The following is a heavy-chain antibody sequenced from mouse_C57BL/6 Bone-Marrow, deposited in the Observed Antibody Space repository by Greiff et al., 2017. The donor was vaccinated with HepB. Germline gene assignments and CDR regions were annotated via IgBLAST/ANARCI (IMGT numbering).Heavy chain of an antibody. V-gene: IGHV1-19*01. CDR1: GYTFTDYY. Sequence: EVHLVESGPVLVKPGASVKMSCKASGYTFTDYYMNWVKQSHGKSLEWIGVINPYNGGTSYNQKFKGKATLTVDKSSSTAYMELNSLTSEDSAVYYCAYYYGSSFFAYWGQGTLVTVSA. CDR2: INPYNGGT. CDR3: AYYYGSSFFAY. J-gene: IGHJ3*01. D-gene: IGHD1-1*01.